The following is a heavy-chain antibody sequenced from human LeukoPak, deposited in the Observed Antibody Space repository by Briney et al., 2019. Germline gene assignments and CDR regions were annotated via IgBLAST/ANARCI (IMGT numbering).Heavy chain of an antibody. CDR2: IWYDGSYT. CDR1: GFTFSNYG. V-gene: IGHV3-33*01. CDR3: ARDDCSTTRCLGH. J-gene: IGHJ4*02. D-gene: IGHD2-2*01. Sequence: GTSLRLSCTASGFTFSNYGMHWVRQAPGKGLEWVAVIWYDGSYTYYAESVKGRLTISRGDSKNTLYLQMNSLRVEDTSLDYCARDDCSTTRCLGHWGKGTLVSVFS.